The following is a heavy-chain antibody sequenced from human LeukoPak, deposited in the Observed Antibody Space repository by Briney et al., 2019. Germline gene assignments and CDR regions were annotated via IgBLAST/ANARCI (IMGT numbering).Heavy chain of an antibody. CDR3: AKDRWELDDAFDI. D-gene: IGHD1-26*01. V-gene: IGHV3-23*01. Sequence: GGSLRLSCAASGFTFSSYGMSWVRQAPGKGLEWVSAISGSGGSTYYADSVKGRFTISRDNSKNTLYLQMNSLRAEDTAVYYCAKDRWELDDAFDIWGQGTMVTVSS. CDR2: ISGSGGST. CDR1: GFTFSSYG. J-gene: IGHJ3*02.